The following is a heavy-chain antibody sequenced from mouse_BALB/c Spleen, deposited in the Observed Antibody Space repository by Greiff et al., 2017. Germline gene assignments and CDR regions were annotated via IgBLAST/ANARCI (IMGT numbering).Heavy chain of an antibody. J-gene: IGHJ4*01. V-gene: IGHV2-9*02. CDR2: IWAGGST. CDR1: GFSLTSYG. Sequence: VQVVESGPGLVAPSQSLSITCTVSGFSLTSYGVHWVRQPPGKGLEWLGVIWAGGSTNYNSALMSRLSISKDNSKSQVFLKMNSLQTDDTAMYYCARRTGIYAMDYWGQGTSVTVSS. CDR3: ARRTGIYAMDY. D-gene: IGHD4-1*01.